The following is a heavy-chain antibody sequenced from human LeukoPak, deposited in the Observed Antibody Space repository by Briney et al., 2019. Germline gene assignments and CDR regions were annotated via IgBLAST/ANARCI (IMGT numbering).Heavy chain of an antibody. CDR1: GFTFSSYG. J-gene: IGHJ6*03. CDR3: ARGSTSSSDMDV. Sequence: PGGSLRLSCAASGFTFSSYGMHWVRQAPGKGLEWVAVIWYDGSNKYYADSVKGRFTISRDNYKNTLYLQMNSLRAEDTAVYYCARGSTSSSDMDVWGKGTTVTVSS. D-gene: IGHD2-2*01. CDR2: IWYDGSNK. V-gene: IGHV3-33*01.